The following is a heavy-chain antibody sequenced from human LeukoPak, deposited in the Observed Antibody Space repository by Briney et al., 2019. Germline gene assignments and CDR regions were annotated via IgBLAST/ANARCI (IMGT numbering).Heavy chain of an antibody. CDR1: GGSISTDNYY. D-gene: IGHD3-22*01. Sequence: PSETLSLTCTVSGGSISTDNYYWAWLRQPPGKGLEWIGTFYYRATVFNSGSTYYNPSLKSRVTISLDTSNNQFSLRLSSVTAADTAVYYCSRGGGSDSSPRINAFDIWGQGTMLTVSS. CDR2: FYYRATVFNSGST. V-gene: IGHV4-39*07. CDR3: SRGGGSDSSPRINAFDI. J-gene: IGHJ3*02.